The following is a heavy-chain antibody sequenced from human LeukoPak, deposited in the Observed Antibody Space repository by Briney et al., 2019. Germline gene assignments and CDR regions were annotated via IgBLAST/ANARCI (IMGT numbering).Heavy chain of an antibody. Sequence: GGSLRLSCAASGFTFSSYAMHWVRQAPGKGLEWVAVISYDGSNKYYADSVKGRFTISRDNSKNTLYLQMNSLRAEDTAVYYCARVGLVGAMSAYYFDYWGQGTLVTVSS. CDR1: GFTFSSYA. J-gene: IGHJ4*02. CDR3: ARVGLVGAMSAYYFDY. V-gene: IGHV3-30-3*01. CDR2: ISYDGSNK. D-gene: IGHD1-26*01.